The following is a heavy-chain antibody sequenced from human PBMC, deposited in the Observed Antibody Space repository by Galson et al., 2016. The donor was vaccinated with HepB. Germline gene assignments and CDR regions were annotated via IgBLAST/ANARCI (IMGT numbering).Heavy chain of an antibody. Sequence: SLRLSCAASGFIFSSHGMHWVRQAPGKGLEGVSVMYSGGRTHYADSVKGRFTISRDSSKNTLYLQMNSLRNEDTAVYYCASSPGAGLWGQGTLVTVSS. CDR2: MYSGGRT. CDR1: GFIFSSHG. D-gene: IGHD1-26*01. V-gene: IGHV3-53*01. J-gene: IGHJ4*02. CDR3: ASSPGAGL.